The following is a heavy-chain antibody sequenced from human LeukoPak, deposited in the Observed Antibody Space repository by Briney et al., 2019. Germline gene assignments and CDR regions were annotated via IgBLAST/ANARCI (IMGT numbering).Heavy chain of an antibody. CDR1: GFTFTNYE. J-gene: IGHJ4*02. Sequence: GGSLRLSCAASGFTFTNYEMNWVRRAPGKGLEWVSYISSSGSTIYYADSVKGRFTISRDNAKNSLYLQMNSLRAEDTAVYYCARGRTRDGYAYWGQGTLVTVSS. CDR2: ISSSGSTI. CDR3: ARGRTRDGYAY. V-gene: IGHV3-48*03. D-gene: IGHD5-24*01.